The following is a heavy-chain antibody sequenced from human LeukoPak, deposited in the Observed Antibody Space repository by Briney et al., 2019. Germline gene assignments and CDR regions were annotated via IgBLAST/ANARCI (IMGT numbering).Heavy chain of an antibody. CDR1: GFTFNIYG. CDR2: IGGSGSHT. Sequence: GGSLRLSCAASGFTFNIYGMNWVRQAPGKGLEWVSGIGGSGSHTYYADSVKGRFTISRDNSKNTLYLQMNSLRAEDTAVYYCTSSGYSFDYWGQGTLVTVSS. D-gene: IGHD3-22*01. V-gene: IGHV3-23*01. J-gene: IGHJ4*02. CDR3: TSSGYSFDY.